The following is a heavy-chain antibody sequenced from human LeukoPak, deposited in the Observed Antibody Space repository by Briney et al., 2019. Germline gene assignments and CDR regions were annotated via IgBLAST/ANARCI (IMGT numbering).Heavy chain of an antibody. CDR1: GYTFTSYG. V-gene: IGHV1-18*01. CDR3: AREEDYGDYVDWFDP. CDR2: ISAYNGNT. D-gene: IGHD4-17*01. J-gene: IGHJ5*02. Sequence: GASVKVSCKASGYTFTSYGISWVRQAPGQGLEWMGWISAYNGNTNYAQKLQGRVTMTTDTSTSTAYMELRSLRSDDTAVYYCAREEDYGDYVDWFDPSSQGTLVTVSS.